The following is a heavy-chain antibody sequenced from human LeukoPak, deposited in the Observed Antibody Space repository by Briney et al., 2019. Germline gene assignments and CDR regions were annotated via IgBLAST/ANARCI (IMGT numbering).Heavy chain of an antibody. J-gene: IGHJ4*02. CDR2: MNPNSGNT. CDR1: GYTFTSYD. D-gene: IGHD3-22*01. V-gene: IGHV1-8*01. CDR3: ARGTSMIVWRDFDY. Sequence: ASVKVSCKASGYTFTSYDINWVRQATGQGLEWMGWMNPNSGNTGYAQKFQGRVTMTRNTSISTAYMELSSLRSDDTAVYYCARGTSMIVWRDFDYWGQGTLVTVSS.